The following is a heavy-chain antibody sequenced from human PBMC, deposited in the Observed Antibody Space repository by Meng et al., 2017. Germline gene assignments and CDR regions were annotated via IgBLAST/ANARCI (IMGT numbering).Heavy chain of an antibody. V-gene: IGHV2-5*02. D-gene: IGHD3-3*01. CDR3: AHSKKTYYDFWSGYLGYYFDY. J-gene: IGHJ4*02. CDR1: GFSFITSGVG. Sequence: ITESVPSLCKPTQHLTLPCTFSGFSFITSGVGVGWIRQPPGKALEWLALIYWDDDKRYSPSLKSRLTITKDTSKNQVVLTMTNMDPVDTATYYCAHSKKTYYDFWSGYLGYYFDYWGQGTLVTVSS. CDR2: IYWDDDK.